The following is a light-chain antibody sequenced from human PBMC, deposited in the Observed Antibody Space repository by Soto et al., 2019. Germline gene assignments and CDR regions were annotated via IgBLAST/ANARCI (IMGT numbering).Light chain of an antibody. Sequence: IQMTQSTSSLSAAVRDRVTSTCRASQSISTYLHWYQQKPGTAPKLLIYATSNLQSGVPSRFSGSGSGTDFTLTINSLQPEDFATYYCQQAYSTPWTFGQGTKVAI. V-gene: IGKV1-39*01. CDR3: QQAYSTPWT. CDR1: QSISTY. J-gene: IGKJ1*01. CDR2: ATS.